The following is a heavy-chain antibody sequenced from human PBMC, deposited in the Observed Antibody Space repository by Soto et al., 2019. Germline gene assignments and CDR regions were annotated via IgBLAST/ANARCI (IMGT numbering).Heavy chain of an antibody. CDR2: ISWNSGSI. Sequence: GGSLRLSCAASGFTFDDYAMHWVRQAPGKGLEWVSGISWNSGSIGYADSVKGRFTISRDNAKNSLYLQMNSLRAEDTALYYCAKDGGTDYYYGMDVWGQGTTVTVSS. CDR3: AKDGGTDYYYGMDV. J-gene: IGHJ6*02. CDR1: GFTFDDYA. V-gene: IGHV3-9*01. D-gene: IGHD1-26*01.